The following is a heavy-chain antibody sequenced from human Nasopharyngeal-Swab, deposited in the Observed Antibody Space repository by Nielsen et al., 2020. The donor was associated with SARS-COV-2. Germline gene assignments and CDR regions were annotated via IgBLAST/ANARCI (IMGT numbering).Heavy chain of an antibody. CDR1: GYTFTSYA. CDR3: ASGKHSSGWYGLDAFDI. J-gene: IGHJ3*02. V-gene: IGHV7-4-1*02. D-gene: IGHD6-19*01. Sequence: ASVKVSCKASGYTFTSYAMNWVRQAPGQGLEWMGWINTNTGNPTYAQGFIGRFVFSLDTSVSTAYLQISSLKAEDTAVYYCASGKHSSGWYGLDAFDIWGQGTMVTVSS. CDR2: INTNTGNP.